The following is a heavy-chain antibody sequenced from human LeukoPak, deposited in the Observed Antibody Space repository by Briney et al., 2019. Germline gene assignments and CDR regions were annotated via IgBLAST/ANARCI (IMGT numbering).Heavy chain of an antibody. CDR2: IYYSGST. J-gene: IGHJ4*02. D-gene: IGHD3-3*01. CDR1: DGSISSSSYY. Sequence: SETLSLTCTVSDGSISSSSYYWGWIRQPPGKGLEWIGSIYYSGSTYYNPSLKSRVTISVDTSKNQFSLKLSSVTAADTAVYYCARSRFLEWFSDYWGQGTLVTVSS. V-gene: IGHV4-39*01. CDR3: ARSRFLEWFSDY.